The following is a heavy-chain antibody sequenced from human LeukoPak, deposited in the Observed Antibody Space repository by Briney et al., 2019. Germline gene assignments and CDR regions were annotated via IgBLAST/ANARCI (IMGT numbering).Heavy chain of an antibody. CDR1: GFTFSSYG. CDR3: ARDTDGGSAIDY. D-gene: IGHD1-26*01. J-gene: IGHJ4*02. V-gene: IGHV3-33*01. CDR2: IWYDRSNK. Sequence: GGSLRLSCAASGFTFSSYGMHWVRQAPGKGLEWVAVIWYDRSNKYYADSVKGRFTISRDNSKNTLYLQMNSLRAEDTAVYYCARDTDGGSAIDYWGQGTLVTVSS.